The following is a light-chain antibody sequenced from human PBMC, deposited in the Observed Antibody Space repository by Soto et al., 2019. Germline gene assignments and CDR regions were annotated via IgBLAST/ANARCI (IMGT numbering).Light chain of an antibody. CDR3: STWDDSLKGLV. V-gene: IGLV1-44*01. CDR2: SNN. Sequence: QSVLTQPPSASGTPGQRVTISCSGSSSNIGSNTVNWYQQLPGSAPRLLMYSNNQRPSGVPDRFSGSTSGTSAPLAISGLQSEDEADYYCSTWDDSLKGLVFGGGTKLTVL. CDR1: SSNIGSNT. J-gene: IGLJ2*01.